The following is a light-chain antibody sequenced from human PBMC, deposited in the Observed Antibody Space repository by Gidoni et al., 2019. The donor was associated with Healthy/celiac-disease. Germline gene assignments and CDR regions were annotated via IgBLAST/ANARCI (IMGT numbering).Light chain of an antibody. Sequence: QSVLTQPPSVSGAPGQRVTISSPGSSSNIGAGYDVHWYQQLPGTAPKLLISGNSNRPSGVPDRFSGSKSGTSASLAITGLQAEDEADYYCQSYDSSLSGVVFGGGTKLTVL. CDR3: QSYDSSLSGVV. J-gene: IGLJ2*01. CDR2: GNS. CDR1: SSNIGAGYD. V-gene: IGLV1-40*01.